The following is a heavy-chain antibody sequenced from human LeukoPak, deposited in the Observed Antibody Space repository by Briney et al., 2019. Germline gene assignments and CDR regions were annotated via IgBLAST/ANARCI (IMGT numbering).Heavy chain of an antibody. CDR1: GFVFSSYG. CDR2: VRYDGSQK. D-gene: IGHD7-27*01. J-gene: IGHJ3*02. CDR3: AKGMETWGTEQDAFEM. Sequence: GGSLRLSCAASGFVFSSYGVHWVRQAPGKGLEWVTFVRYDGSQKYYADSVNGRFTISRDNAKDTVYVQMNSLRFDDTAVYYCAKGMETWGTEQDAFEMWGQGTLVIVSS. V-gene: IGHV3-30*02.